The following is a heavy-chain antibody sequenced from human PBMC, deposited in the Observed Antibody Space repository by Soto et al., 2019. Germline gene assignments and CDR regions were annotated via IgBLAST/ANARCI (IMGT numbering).Heavy chain of an antibody. J-gene: IGHJ2*01. D-gene: IGHD2-21*01. V-gene: IGHV4-30-4*02. CDR1: GGSISSGDYY. CDR3: ARENLVKRPFLKYYFDL. Sequence: KPSETLSLTCTVSGGSISSGDYYWSWIRQPPGKGLEWIGYIYYSGSTYYNPSLKSRVTISVDTSKNQFSLKLTSVTAADTAAYYCARENLVKRPFLKYYFDLWGRGTLVTVSS. CDR2: IYYSGST.